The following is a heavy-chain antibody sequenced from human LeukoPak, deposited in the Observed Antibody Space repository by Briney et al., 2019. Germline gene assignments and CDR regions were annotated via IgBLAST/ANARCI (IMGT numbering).Heavy chain of an antibody. Sequence: SQTLSLTCTVSGGSISSGGYYWSWIRQPPGKGLEWIGYIYHSGGTYYSPSLKSRVTISVDRSKNQFSLKLSSVTAADTAVYYCARDIRYCSGGSCAPDAFDIWGQGTMVTVSS. CDR3: ARDIRYCSGGSCAPDAFDI. CDR2: IYHSGGT. D-gene: IGHD2-15*01. CDR1: GGSISSGGYY. V-gene: IGHV4-30-2*01. J-gene: IGHJ3*02.